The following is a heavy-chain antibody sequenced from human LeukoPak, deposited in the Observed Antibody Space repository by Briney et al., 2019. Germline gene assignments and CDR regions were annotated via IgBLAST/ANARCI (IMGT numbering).Heavy chain of an antibody. CDR2: ISGSGGST. CDR3: AKLSVGAATPRLNWFDP. CDR1: GFTFSSYA. D-gene: IGHD2-15*01. Sequence: GGSLRLSCAASGFTFSSYAMSWVRQAPGKGLEWVSAISGSGGSTYYADSVKGRFTISRDNSKNTLYLQMNSLRAEDTAVYYCAKLSVGAATPRLNWFDPWGQGTLVTVSS. J-gene: IGHJ5*02. V-gene: IGHV3-23*01.